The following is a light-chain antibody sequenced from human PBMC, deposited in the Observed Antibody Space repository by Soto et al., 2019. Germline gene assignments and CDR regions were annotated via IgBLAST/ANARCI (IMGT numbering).Light chain of an antibody. J-gene: IGKJ1*01. Sequence: DIQMTQSPSTLSESVGDRVTITCRASQSISSWLAWYQQKPGKAPKLLIYKASSLESGVTSRFSGSGSGTEFTLTISSLQPDDFATYYCQQYNSYSFGQGTKVEIK. CDR2: KAS. CDR1: QSISSW. CDR3: QQYNSYS. V-gene: IGKV1-5*03.